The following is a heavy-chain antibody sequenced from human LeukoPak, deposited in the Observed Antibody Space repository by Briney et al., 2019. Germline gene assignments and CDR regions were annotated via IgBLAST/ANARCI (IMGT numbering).Heavy chain of an antibody. CDR3: ARGVPTGVDYFDY. CDR2: IKQDGSDK. CDR1: GFTFSEYW. D-gene: IGHD2-8*02. Sequence: HGGSVRLSCAASGFTFSEYWITWVSEAPGRGLEGGAVIKQDGSDKYYVDSLKGRFTISRDNAKNALYLQMNSLRAEDTAVYYCARGVPTGVDYFDYWGQGTLVTVSS. V-gene: IGHV3-7*01. J-gene: IGHJ4*02.